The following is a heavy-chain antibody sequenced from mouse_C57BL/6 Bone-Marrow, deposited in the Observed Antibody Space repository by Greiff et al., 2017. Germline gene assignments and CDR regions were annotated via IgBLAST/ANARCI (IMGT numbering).Heavy chain of an antibody. CDR1: GFTFSSYA. Sequence: EVKLMESGGGLVKPGGSLKLSCAASGFTFSSYAMSWVRQTPEKRLEWVATISDGGSYTYYPDNVKGRFTISRDNAKNNMYLQMSHLKSEDTAMYYCARAYCSNRFRAWFAYWGQGTLVTVSA. J-gene: IGHJ3*01. CDR3: ARAYCSNRFRAWFAY. CDR2: ISDGGSYT. D-gene: IGHD2-5*01. V-gene: IGHV5-4*03.